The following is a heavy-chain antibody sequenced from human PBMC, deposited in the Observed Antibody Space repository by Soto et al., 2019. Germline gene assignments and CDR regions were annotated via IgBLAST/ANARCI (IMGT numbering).Heavy chain of an antibody. V-gene: IGHV3-23*01. J-gene: IGHJ6*03. CDR3: AKDVRYYYLMDV. CDR1: GFTFTTYA. Sequence: GGSMSLSSAASGFTFTTYAMSWVRPAPGKGLEWVSTISSSGDSIYYADSVKGRFTISRDNSENTLFLQMNNLRAEDTAVYYCAKDVRYYYLMDVWGKGTTVTVSS. D-gene: IGHD3-10*02. CDR2: ISSSGDSI.